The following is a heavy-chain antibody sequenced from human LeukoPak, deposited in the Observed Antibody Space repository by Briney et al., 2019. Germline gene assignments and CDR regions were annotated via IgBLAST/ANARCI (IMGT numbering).Heavy chain of an antibody. CDR1: GGSMTTYS. D-gene: IGHD2-21*01. Sequence: SETLSLTCTVSGGSMTTYSWSWIRQPPGKGLEWIGYMYYSGSTNYNPSLKSRVTISVDTSKSQFSLRLSSVTAADTAVYYCAKNLGVDYYSYWYLDLWGRGTLVTVSS. CDR3: AKNLGVDYYSYWYLDL. J-gene: IGHJ2*01. CDR2: MYYSGST. V-gene: IGHV4-59*01.